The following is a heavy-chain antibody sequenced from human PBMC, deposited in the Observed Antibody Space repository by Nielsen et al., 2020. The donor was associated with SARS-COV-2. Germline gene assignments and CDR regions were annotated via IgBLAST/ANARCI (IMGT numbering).Heavy chain of an antibody. CDR1: GCSISSSSYY. Sequence: SETLSLTCTVSGCSISSSSYYWGWIRQPPGKGLEWIGSIYYSGSTYYNPSLKSRVTISVDTSKNQFSLKLSSVTAADTAVYYCAITYSGCPYNWFDPWGQGTLVTVSS. V-gene: IGHV4-39*01. CDR3: AITYSGCPYNWFDP. CDR2: IYYSGST. D-gene: IGHD6-19*01. J-gene: IGHJ5*02.